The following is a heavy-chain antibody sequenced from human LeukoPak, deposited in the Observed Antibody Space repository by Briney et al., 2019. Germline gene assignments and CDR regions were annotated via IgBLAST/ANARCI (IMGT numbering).Heavy chain of an antibody. CDR3: ATSYCNSTSCYDSTFDY. J-gene: IGHJ4*02. CDR1: GGSISSGSYY. D-gene: IGHD2-2*01. CDR2: IYTSGST. V-gene: IGHV4-61*02. Sequence: SETLSLTCTVSGGSISSGSYYWSWIRQPAGKGLEWIGRIYTSGSTNYNPSLKSRVTISVDTSKNQFSLKLSSVTAADTAVYYCATSYCNSTSCYDSTFDYWGQGTLVTVSS.